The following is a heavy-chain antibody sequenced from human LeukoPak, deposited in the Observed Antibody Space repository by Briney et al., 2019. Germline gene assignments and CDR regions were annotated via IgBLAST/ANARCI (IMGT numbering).Heavy chain of an antibody. CDR1: GFTVSSNY. CDR3: TRGLGHFDY. CDR2: LYSGDST. J-gene: IGHJ4*02. Sequence: GGSLRLSCAASGFTVSSNYMNWVRQTPGKGLEWVSVLYSGDSTYYADSVKGRSTISRDNSKNTLYLQMNSLRAEDTAVYYCTRGLGHFDYWGQGTLVTVSS. V-gene: IGHV3-53*01.